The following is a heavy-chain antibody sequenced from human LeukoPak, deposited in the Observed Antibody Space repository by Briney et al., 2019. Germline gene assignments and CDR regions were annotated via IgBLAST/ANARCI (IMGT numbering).Heavy chain of an antibody. CDR2: ISLAGRT. CDR1: GGSITSTNW. D-gene: IGHD1-26*01. V-gene: IGHV4-4*02. CDR3: TRESGPYCPFGY. J-gene: IGHJ4*02. Sequence: PSGTLSLTCGVSGGSITSTNWWSWVRQPPGQVLEWIGEISLAGRTNYNPSLIGRVIMSLDESRNQLSLTLTSVTAADTAMYYCTRESGPYCPFGYWGQGTLVVVPS.